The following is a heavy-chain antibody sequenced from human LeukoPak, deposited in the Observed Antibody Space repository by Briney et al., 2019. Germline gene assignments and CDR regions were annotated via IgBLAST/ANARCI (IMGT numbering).Heavy chain of an antibody. D-gene: IGHD4-17*01. CDR1: GFTFDDYA. V-gene: IGHV3-9*01. CDR2: ISWNSGSI. J-gene: IGHJ4*02. CDR3: AKGSYGDYVVGYFDY. Sequence: GGSLRLSCAASGFTFDDYAMHWVRQAPGKGLGWVSGISWNSGSIGYADSVKGRFTISRDNAKNSLYLQMNSLRAEDTALYYCAKGSYGDYVVGYFDYWGQGTLVTVSS.